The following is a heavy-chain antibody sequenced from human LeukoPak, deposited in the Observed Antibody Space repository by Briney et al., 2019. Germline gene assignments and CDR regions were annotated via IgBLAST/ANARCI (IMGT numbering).Heavy chain of an antibody. D-gene: IGHD6-19*01. CDR3: ARDLTGYSSGWYIKYYFDY. J-gene: IGHJ4*02. Sequence: ASVKVSCKASGYTFTGYYMHWVRQAPGQGLEWMGWINPNSGGTNYAQKFQGRVTMTRDTSISTAYMELSGLRSDDTAVYYCARDLTGYSSGWYIKYYFDYWGQGTLVTVSS. CDR1: GYTFTGYY. CDR2: INPNSGGT. V-gene: IGHV1-2*02.